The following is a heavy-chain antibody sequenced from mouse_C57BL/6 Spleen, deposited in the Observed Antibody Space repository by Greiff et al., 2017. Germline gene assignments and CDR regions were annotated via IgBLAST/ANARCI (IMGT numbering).Heavy chain of an antibody. J-gene: IGHJ3*01. V-gene: IGHV1-82*01. CDR3: ARRGDYDEFAY. D-gene: IGHD2-4*01. CDR1: GYSFSSYW. Sequence: QVQLQQSGPELVKPGASVKISCKASGYSFSSYWMNWVKQRPGKGLEWIGRIYPGDGDTNYNGKFKGKATLTADKSSSTAYMQLSSLTSEDSAVYLCARRGDYDEFAYWGQGTLVTVSA. CDR2: IYPGDGDT.